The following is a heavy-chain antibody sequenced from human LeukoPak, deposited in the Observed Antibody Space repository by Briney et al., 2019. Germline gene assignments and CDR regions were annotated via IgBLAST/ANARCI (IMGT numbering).Heavy chain of an antibody. V-gene: IGHV3-23*01. CDR1: GFSFSTYA. Sequence: GGSLRLSCAASGFSFSTYAMSWVRQAPGQGLEWVSAISGSGKTYYPNSVKGRFTISRDNSKNTLFLLMNGLRAEDTAVYYCAKERDAKGYFDYWGQGTLVTVS. J-gene: IGHJ4*02. CDR3: AKERDAKGYFDY. CDR2: ISGSGKT.